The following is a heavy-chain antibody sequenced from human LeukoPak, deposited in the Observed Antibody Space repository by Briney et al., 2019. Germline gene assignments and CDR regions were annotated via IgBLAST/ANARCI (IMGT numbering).Heavy chain of an antibody. V-gene: IGHV4-39*07. CDR1: GGSISSSSYY. CDR3: ARSLPYCSSTSCYYYYMDV. Sequence: PSETLSLTCTVSGGSISSSSYYWGWIRQPPGKGLEWIGSIYYSGSTYYNPSLKSRVTISVDTSKNQFSLKLSSVTAADTAVYYCARSLPYCSSTSCYYYYMDVWGKGTTVTVSS. D-gene: IGHD2-2*01. CDR2: IYYSGST. J-gene: IGHJ6*03.